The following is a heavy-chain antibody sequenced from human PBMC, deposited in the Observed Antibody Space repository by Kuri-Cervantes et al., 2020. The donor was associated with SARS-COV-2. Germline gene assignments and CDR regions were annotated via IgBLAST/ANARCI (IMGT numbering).Heavy chain of an antibody. CDR1: GFTFSSYG. J-gene: IGHJ4*02. D-gene: IGHD5-24*01. V-gene: IGHV3-33*01. CDR3: AAMATIRVGLDY. Sequence: GESLKISCAASGFTFSSYGMHWVRQAPGKGLEWVAVIWYDGSNIYYADSVKGRFTISRDNSKNTLYLQMNSLRAEDTAVYYCAAMATIRVGLDYWGQGTLVTVSS. CDR2: IWYDGSNI.